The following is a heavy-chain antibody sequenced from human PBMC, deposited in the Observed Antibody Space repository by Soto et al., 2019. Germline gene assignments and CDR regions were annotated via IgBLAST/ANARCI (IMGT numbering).Heavy chain of an antibody. CDR3: ARGAGIAVAGTLRDYYYYGMDV. V-gene: IGHV1-69*13. J-gene: IGHJ6*02. Sequence: EASVKVSCKASGGTFSSYAISWVRQAPGQGLEWMGGIIPIFGTANYAQKFQGRVTITADESTSTAYMELSSLRSEDTAVYYCARGAGIAVAGTLRDYYYYGMDVWGQGTTVTVSS. CDR1: GGTFSSYA. D-gene: IGHD6-19*01. CDR2: IIPIFGTA.